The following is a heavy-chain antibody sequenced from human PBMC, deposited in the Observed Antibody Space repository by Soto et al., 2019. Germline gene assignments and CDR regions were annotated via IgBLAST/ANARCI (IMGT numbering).Heavy chain of an antibody. CDR3: ARENGRAPTPYSSAGMAV. D-gene: IGHD2-15*01. Sequence: EVQLVESGGGLVQPGGSLRLSCAASGFTFSSYSMNWVRQAPGKGLEWVSYISSSSSTIYYADSVKGRFTISRDNAKNYCNRKMNSLRDEDTALYYWARENGRAPTPYSSAGMAVGGKGPTATVPS. V-gene: IGHV3-48*02. CDR1: GFTFSSYS. J-gene: IGHJ6*04. CDR2: ISSSSSTI.